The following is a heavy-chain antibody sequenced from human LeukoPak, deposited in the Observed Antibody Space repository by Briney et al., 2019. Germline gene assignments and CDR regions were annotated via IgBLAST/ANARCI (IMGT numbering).Heavy chain of an antibody. CDR1: GGSVSSGSYY. D-gene: IGHD6-19*01. J-gene: IGHJ4*02. V-gene: IGHV4-61*01. CDR3: ARVYSSGWPYYFDY. CDR2: IYYRGST. Sequence: PSETLSLTCTVSGGSVSSGSYYWSWIRQPPGKGLEWIGYIYYRGSTNYNPSLKSRVTISVDTSKNQFSLKLSSVTAADTAVYYCARVYSSGWPYYFDYWGQGTLVTVSS.